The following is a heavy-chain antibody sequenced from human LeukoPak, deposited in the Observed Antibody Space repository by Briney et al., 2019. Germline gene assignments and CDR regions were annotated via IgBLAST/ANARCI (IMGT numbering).Heavy chain of an antibody. V-gene: IGHV4-31*03. CDR3: ARDTLRGSGWYPGWFDP. D-gene: IGHD6-19*01. CDR1: GGSISSGGYY. Sequence: TLSLTCTVSGGSISSGGYYWSWIRQHPGKGLGWIGYIYYSGSTYYNPSLKSRVTISVDTSKNQFSLKLSSVTAADTAVYYCARDTLRGSGWYPGWFDPWGQGTLVTVSS. J-gene: IGHJ5*02. CDR2: IYYSGST.